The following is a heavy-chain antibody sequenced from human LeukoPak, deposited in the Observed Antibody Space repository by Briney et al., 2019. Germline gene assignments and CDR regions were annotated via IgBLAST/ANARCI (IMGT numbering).Heavy chain of an antibody. CDR3: AKWAFIAARHYYYYGMDV. V-gene: IGHV3-23*01. CDR2: ISGSGGST. D-gene: IGHD6-6*01. J-gene: IGHJ6*02. Sequence: GGSLRLSCAASGFTFSSYAMSWVRQAPGKGLEWVSAISGSGGSTYYADSVKGRFTISRDNSKNTLYLQMNSLRAEDTAVNYCAKWAFIAARHYYYYGMDVWGQGTTVTVSS. CDR1: GFTFSSYA.